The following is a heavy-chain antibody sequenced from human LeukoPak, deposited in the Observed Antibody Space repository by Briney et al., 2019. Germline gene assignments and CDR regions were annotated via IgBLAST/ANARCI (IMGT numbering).Heavy chain of an antibody. Sequence: ASVKVSCKASGYTFTGYYMHWVRQAPGQGLEWMGWINPNSGGTNYAQKFQGRVTMTRDTSISTAYMELSRLRSDDTAVYYSARVADYDFWSGPTYYFDYWGQGTLVTVSS. D-gene: IGHD3-3*01. CDR1: GYTFTGYY. J-gene: IGHJ4*02. V-gene: IGHV1-2*02. CDR2: INPNSGGT. CDR3: ARVADYDFWSGPTYYFDY.